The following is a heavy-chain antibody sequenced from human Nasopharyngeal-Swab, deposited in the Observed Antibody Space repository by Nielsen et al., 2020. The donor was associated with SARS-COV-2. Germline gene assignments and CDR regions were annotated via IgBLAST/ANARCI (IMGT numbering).Heavy chain of an antibody. V-gene: IGHV3-53*01. Sequence: GGSLRLSFAAFGFTFSSKYLSWVRKAQGKGLDLVSGVYSIDGPYYADSVKGRFTISKDSSKNTLYLHMNSLRAEDTAVYYCASSTTHYYYYGMDVWGQGTTVTVSS. CDR2: VYSIDGP. J-gene: IGHJ6*02. CDR3: ASSTTHYYYYGMDV. D-gene: IGHD2-15*01. CDR1: GFTFSSKY.